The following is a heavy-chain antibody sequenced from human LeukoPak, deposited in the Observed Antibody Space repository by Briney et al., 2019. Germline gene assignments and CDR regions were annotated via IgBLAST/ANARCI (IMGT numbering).Heavy chain of an antibody. Sequence: SETLSLTCAVYGGSLNGHYWSWIRQPPGKGLEWIGESGHRGGTKFNPSLKSRVTISADTSKNQFSLKMSSVTAADTAIYYCAKNEQSGFSFDPWGQGTLVTVSS. D-gene: IGHD3-10*01. CDR2: SGHRGGT. J-gene: IGHJ5*02. CDR1: GGSLNGHY. CDR3: AKNEQSGFSFDP. V-gene: IGHV4-34*01.